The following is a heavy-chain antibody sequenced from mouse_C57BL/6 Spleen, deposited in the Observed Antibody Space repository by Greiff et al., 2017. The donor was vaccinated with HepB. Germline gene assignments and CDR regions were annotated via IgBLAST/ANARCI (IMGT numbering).Heavy chain of an antibody. V-gene: IGHV1-82*01. D-gene: IGHD1-1*01. CDR1: GYAFSSSW. Sequence: VQLQQSGPELVKPGASVKISCKASGYAFSSSWMNWVKQRPGKGLEWIGRIYPGDGDTNYNGKFKGKATLTADKSSSTAYMQLSSLTSEDSAVYCWARSYYYGRVDYWGHSTTLTVSS. J-gene: IGHJ2*01. CDR3: ARSYYYGRVDY. CDR2: IYPGDGDT.